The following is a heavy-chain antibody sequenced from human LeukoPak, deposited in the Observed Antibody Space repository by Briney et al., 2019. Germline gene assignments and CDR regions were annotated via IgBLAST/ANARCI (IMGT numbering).Heavy chain of an antibody. CDR2: IYYSGST. CDR1: GGSISSGGYY. J-gene: IGHJ6*02. CDR3: ARSSITMVRGVTSSSRDTMDV. Sequence: SQTLSLTCTVSGGSISSGGYYWSWIRQHPGKGLEWIGYIYYSGSTYYNPSLKSRVTISVDTSKNQFSLKLSSVTAADTAVYYCARSSITMVRGVTSSSRDTMDVWGQGTTVTVSS. D-gene: IGHD3-10*01. V-gene: IGHV4-31*03.